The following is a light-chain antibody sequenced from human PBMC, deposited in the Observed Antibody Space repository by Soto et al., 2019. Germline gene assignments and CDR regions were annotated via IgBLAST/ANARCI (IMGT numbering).Light chain of an antibody. Sequence: QSVLTQSPSVSAAPGQTVTISCSGSSSNIGHNYVSWYQHLPGEAPRLLIFENNKRRPGIPDRFSGSKSGTSATLAITGLQTGDEADYYCGTWDIRLNINWVFGGGTKLTVL. CDR2: ENN. J-gene: IGLJ3*02. CDR3: GTWDIRLNINWV. V-gene: IGLV1-51*02. CDR1: SSNIGHNY.